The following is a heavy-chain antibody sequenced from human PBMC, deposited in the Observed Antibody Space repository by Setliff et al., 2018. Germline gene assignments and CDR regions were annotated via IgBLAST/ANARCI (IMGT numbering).Heavy chain of an antibody. Sequence: SETLSLTCTVSGGSISSGGYYWSWIRQHPGMGLEWIGYIYYSGSTYYNPPLKSRVTISVDTSKNQFSLKLSSVTAADTAVYYCARALILGWPRDYWYFDLWGRGTLVTVSS. D-gene: IGHD7-27*01. CDR1: GGSISSGGYY. J-gene: IGHJ2*01. CDR3: ARALILGWPRDYWYFDL. CDR2: IYYSGST. V-gene: IGHV4-31*03.